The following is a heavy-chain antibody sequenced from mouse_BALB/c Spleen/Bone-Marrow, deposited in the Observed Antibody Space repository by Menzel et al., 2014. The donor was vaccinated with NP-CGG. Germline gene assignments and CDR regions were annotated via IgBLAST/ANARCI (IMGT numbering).Heavy chain of an antibody. V-gene: IGHV1-87*01. CDR2: IYPGDGDT. J-gene: IGHJ1*01. CDR3: ARSGNYWYFDV. CDR1: GYTFTSYR. D-gene: IGHD2-1*01. Sequence: VQLQQSGAELARPGASVKLSCKASGYTFTSYRMQWVKQRPGQGLEWIGAIYPGDGDTRYTQKFKGKATLTADKSSSTAYMQLSSLASEDSAVYYCARSGNYWYFDVWGAGITVTVSS.